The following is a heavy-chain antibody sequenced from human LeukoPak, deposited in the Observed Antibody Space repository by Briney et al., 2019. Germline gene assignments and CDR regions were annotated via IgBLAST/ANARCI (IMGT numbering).Heavy chain of an antibody. V-gene: IGHV3-48*01. CDR2: ITSSSSII. Sequence: PGGSLRLSCAASGFTFSSYSRNWVRQIPGKGLEWVSYITSSSSIIHYADSVKGRFTISRDNAKNSLYLQMDSLRAEDTAVYYCARRGGEMVFDYWGLGILVTVSS. J-gene: IGHJ4*02. D-gene: IGHD3-10*01. CDR1: GFTFSSYS. CDR3: ARRGGEMVFDY.